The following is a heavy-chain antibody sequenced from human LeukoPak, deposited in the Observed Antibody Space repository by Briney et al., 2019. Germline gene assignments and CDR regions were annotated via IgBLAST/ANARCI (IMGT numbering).Heavy chain of an antibody. Sequence: GALRLSCAASGFTFSSYEMNWVRQAPGKGLEWVSYISSSSSTIYYADSVKGRFTISRDNAKNSLYLQMNSLRAEETAVYYCARDHDPLWGQGTLVTVSS. CDR1: GFTFSSYE. CDR3: ARDHDPL. CDR2: ISSSSSTI. D-gene: IGHD3-16*01. V-gene: IGHV3-48*03. J-gene: IGHJ4*02.